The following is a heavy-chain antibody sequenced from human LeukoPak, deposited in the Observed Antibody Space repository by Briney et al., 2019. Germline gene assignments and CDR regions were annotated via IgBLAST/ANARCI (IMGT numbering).Heavy chain of an antibody. CDR1: EFTFNNYW. CDR3: ARVTGWNPFDF. J-gene: IGHJ4*02. CDR2: INTDGSST. V-gene: IGHV3-74*01. Sequence: GGSLRLSCAASEFTFNNYWMHWVRQVPGKGLVWVSRINTDGSSTSYADSVKGRFTISRDTAKNTLYLQMNSLRVEDTGVFYCARVTGWNPFDFWGQGTLVTVSS. D-gene: IGHD1-1*01.